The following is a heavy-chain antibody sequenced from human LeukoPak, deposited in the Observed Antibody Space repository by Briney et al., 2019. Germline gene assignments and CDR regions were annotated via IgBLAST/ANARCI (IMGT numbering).Heavy chain of an antibody. V-gene: IGHV1-18*01. Sequence: GASVKVSCKASGGTFSSYAISWVRQAPGQGLEWMGWISAYNGNTNYAQKLQGRVTMTTDTSTSTAYMELRSLRSDDTAVYYCAVPDGGYDFTIRYFDYWGQGTLVTVSS. D-gene: IGHD5-12*01. J-gene: IGHJ4*02. CDR1: GGTFSSYA. CDR2: ISAYNGNT. CDR3: AVPDGGYDFTIRYFDY.